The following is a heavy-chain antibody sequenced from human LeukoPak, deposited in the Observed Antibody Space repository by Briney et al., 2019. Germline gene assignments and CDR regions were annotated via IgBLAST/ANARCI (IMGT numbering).Heavy chain of an antibody. V-gene: IGHV3-7*01. CDR1: GFTFSSYG. CDR2: IKQDGSEK. J-gene: IGHJ6*02. CDR3: ARDPNPRYNWNSRSHYYYYGMDV. Sequence: QPGGSLRLSCAASGFTFSSYGMHWVRQAPGKGLEWVANIKQDGSEKYYVDSVKGRFTISRDNAKNSLYLQMNSLRAEDTAVYYYARDPNPRYNWNSRSHYYYYGMDVWGQGTTVTVSS. D-gene: IGHD1-7*01.